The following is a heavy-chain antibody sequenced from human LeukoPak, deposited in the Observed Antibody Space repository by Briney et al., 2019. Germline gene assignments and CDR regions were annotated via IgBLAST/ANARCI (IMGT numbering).Heavy chain of an antibody. J-gene: IGHJ4*02. Sequence: GGSLRLSCAASGFIFSNFSMNWVRQAPGKGLEWVSSISGSTTYIYYSDSVKGRFTISSDNAKNSLYLQMNSLRAEDTAVYYCARDACSSGCCYSDYWGQGTLVTVSS. V-gene: IGHV3-21*01. CDR3: ARDACSSGCCYSDY. CDR1: GFIFSNFS. D-gene: IGHD2-15*01. CDR2: ISGSTTYI.